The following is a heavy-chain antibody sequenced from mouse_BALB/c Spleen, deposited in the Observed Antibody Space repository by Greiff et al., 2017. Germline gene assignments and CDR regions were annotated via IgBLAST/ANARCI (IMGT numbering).Heavy chain of an antibody. CDR3: ARYDYDWFAY. Sequence: EVQRVESGGGLVKPGGSLKLSCAASGFSFSSYAMSWVRQTPEKRLEWVASISSGGSTYYPDSVKGRFTISRDNARNILYLQMSSLRSEDTAMYYCARYDYDWFAYWGQGTLVTVSA. V-gene: IGHV5-6-5*01. D-gene: IGHD2-4*01. CDR2: ISSGGST. CDR1: GFSFSSYA. J-gene: IGHJ3*01.